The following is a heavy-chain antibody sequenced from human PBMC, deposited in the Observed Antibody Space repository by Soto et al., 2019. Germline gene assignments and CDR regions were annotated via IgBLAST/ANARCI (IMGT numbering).Heavy chain of an antibody. CDR3: ARPGRDWGALHY. D-gene: IGHD7-27*01. CDR2: IYYSGST. CDR1: NDSISTYY. Sequence: SETLSLTCTVSNDSISTYYWTCIRQPPGKGLEWIGFIYYSGSTNYNPSLQSRVTISVDTSKNQFSLKMNSVTAADTAVYYCARPGRDWGALHYWGQGTLVTVSS. V-gene: IGHV4-59*08. J-gene: IGHJ4*02.